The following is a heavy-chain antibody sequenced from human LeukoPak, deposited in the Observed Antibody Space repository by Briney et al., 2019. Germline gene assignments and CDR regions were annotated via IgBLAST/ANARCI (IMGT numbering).Heavy chain of an antibody. Sequence: GGSLRLSCAASGFTFSSFAMHWVRQAPGRGLQWVATISYHGSNTYYADSVKGRSTISRDYSKSRLYLQMNSVRTEDTAVYYCARETGYYVSNGYYSYWGQGTLVTVSS. CDR1: GFTFSSFA. V-gene: IGHV3-30*04. CDR2: ISYHGSNT. D-gene: IGHD3-22*01. CDR3: ARETGYYVSNGYYSY. J-gene: IGHJ4*02.